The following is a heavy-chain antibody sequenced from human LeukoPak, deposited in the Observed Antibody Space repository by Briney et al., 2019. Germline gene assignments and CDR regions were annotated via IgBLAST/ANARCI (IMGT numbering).Heavy chain of an antibody. CDR2: INGDGGST. CDR3: AKDILREAYCGGDCYSLAD. J-gene: IGHJ4*02. D-gene: IGHD2-21*02. V-gene: IGHV3-43*02. Sequence: GGSLRLSCAASGFTVSSNYMTWVRQAPGKGLEWVSLINGDGGSTYYADSVKGRFTISRDNSKNSLYLQMNSLRTEDTALYYCAKDILREAYCGGDCYSLADWGQGTLVTVSS. CDR1: GFTVSSNY.